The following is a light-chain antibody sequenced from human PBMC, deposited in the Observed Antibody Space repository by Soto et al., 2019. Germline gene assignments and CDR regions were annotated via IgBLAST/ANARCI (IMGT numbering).Light chain of an antibody. Sequence: EIVLTQSPGTLSLSPGERATLFCRASESVSTAFLAWYHQKPGQAPRLLIYGGSYRAAGIPDRFSGSGSGTDFTLTISRLEPEDFGVYYCQQYGTAPRTFGQGTKVEIK. CDR3: QQYGTAPRT. J-gene: IGKJ1*01. CDR1: ESVSTAF. CDR2: GGS. V-gene: IGKV3-20*01.